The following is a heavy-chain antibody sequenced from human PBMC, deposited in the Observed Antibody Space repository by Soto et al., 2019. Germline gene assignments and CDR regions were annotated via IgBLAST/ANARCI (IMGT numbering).Heavy chain of an antibody. CDR2: IYPGDSDT. CDR3: ARHAYDFWSGHPNPRYYYGMDV. CDR1: GYSFTSYW. Sequence: GESLKISCKTSGYSFTSYWIGWVRQMPGKGLEWMGIIYPGDSDTKYSPSFQGQVTISVDKSISTAYLQWSSLKASDTAMYYCARHAYDFWSGHPNPRYYYGMDVWGQGTTVTVSS. D-gene: IGHD3-3*01. J-gene: IGHJ6*02. V-gene: IGHV5-51*01.